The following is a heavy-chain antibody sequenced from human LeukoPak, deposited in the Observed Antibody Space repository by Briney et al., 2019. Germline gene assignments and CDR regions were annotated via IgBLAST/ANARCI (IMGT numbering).Heavy chain of an antibody. D-gene: IGHD4-17*01. V-gene: IGHV3-49*04. J-gene: IGHJ4*02. CDR2: IRSKAYGGTT. CDR3: AGLYDYGDYGRPDRAWYFDY. CDR1: GFTFGDYA. Sequence: GGSLRLSCTASGFTFGDYAMSWVRQAPGKGLEWVGFIRSKAYGGTTEYAASVKGRFTISRDDSKSIAYLQMNSLKTEDTAVYYCAGLYDYGDYGRPDRAWYFDYWGQGTLVTVSS.